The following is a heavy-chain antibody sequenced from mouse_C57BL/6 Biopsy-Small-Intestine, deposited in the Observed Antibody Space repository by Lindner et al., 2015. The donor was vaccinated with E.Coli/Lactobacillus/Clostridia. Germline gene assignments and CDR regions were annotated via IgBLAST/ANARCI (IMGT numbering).Heavy chain of an antibody. D-gene: IGHD2-2*01. CDR2: INPKSGNS. Sequence: SVKVSCKTSGYRFTDYYIHWVRQAPGQGLEWMGWINPKSGNSYFAQSFQGRVTMTRDTSITTVCMELNRLRSDDTAVYYCAKDRGTMVRGIIKASCDYWGQGTLVTVSS. CDR1: GYRFTDYY. CDR3: AKDRGTMVRGIIKASCDY. V-gene: IGHV1-66*01. J-gene: IGHJ4*01.